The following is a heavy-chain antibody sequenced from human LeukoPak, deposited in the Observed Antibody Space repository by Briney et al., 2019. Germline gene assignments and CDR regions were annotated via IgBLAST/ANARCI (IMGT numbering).Heavy chain of an antibody. V-gene: IGHV5-51*01. CDR3: ARHCLAGFIVGRFFTSFHYYGMDV. CDR2: IFPGDSDT. CDR1: GCRFSEYW. D-gene: IGHD2-15*01. Sequence: GESLKISCKGSGCRFSEYWIGWVRKMPGKGLEWMGIIFPGDSDTRYSPSFQGQVTISVDKSISTAYLQWSSLKASDSALYYCARHCLAGFIVGRFFTSFHYYGMDVWGQGTTVTVSS. J-gene: IGHJ6*02.